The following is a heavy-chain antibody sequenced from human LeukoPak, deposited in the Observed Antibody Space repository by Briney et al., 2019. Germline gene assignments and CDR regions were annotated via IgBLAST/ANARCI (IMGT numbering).Heavy chain of an antibody. D-gene: IGHD6-19*01. CDR3: ARAVLSGWYGDRGAFDI. J-gene: IGHJ3*02. Sequence: GASVKVSCKASGYTFTSYDINWVRQAPGQGLEWMGWISAYNGNTNYAQKLQGRVTMTRDTSISTAYMELSRLRSDDTAVYYCARAVLSGWYGDRGAFDIWGQGTMVTVSS. CDR1: GYTFTSYD. V-gene: IGHV1-18*01. CDR2: ISAYNGNT.